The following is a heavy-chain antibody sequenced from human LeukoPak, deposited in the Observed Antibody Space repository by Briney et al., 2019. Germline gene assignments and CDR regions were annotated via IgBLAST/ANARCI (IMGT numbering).Heavy chain of an antibody. CDR3: ARGVVVTAIADAFDI. Sequence: SETLSLTCTVSGGSISSNYWSWIRQPVGKGLEWIGRIYTSGSTNYNPSLKSRVTMSVDTSKNQFSLKLSSVTAADTAVYYCARGVVVTAIADAFDIWGQGTMVTVSS. V-gene: IGHV4-4*07. CDR2: IYTSGST. D-gene: IGHD2-21*02. CDR1: GGSISSNY. J-gene: IGHJ3*02.